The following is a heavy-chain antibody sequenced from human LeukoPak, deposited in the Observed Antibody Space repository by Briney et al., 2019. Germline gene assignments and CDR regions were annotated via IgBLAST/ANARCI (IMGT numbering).Heavy chain of an antibody. Sequence: GGSLRLSCAASGFTFSSYWMHWVRQAPGKGLVWVPRIKSDGSTNYADSVKGRFTISRDNAKNSLYLQMNSLRAEDTAVYYCARDVSRVIVVVTASGYYFDYWGQGTLVTVSS. J-gene: IGHJ4*02. D-gene: IGHD2-21*02. CDR3: ARDVSRVIVVVTASGYYFDY. V-gene: IGHV3-74*01. CDR2: IKSDGST. CDR1: GFTFSSYW.